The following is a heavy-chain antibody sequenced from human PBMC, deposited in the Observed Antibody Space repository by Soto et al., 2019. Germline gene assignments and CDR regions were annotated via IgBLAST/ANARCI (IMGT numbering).Heavy chain of an antibody. CDR3: VRSGDNYNLLDY. J-gene: IGHJ4*02. CDR1: GFIFSDYY. D-gene: IGHD1-1*01. V-gene: IGHV3-11*06. CDR2: SSNSGSFT. Sequence: PGGSLRLSCAASGFIFSDYYMGWIRQAPGKGLEWIGYSSNSGSFTRYADSVKGRFSISRDNAENSLFLQLNSLRGEDTAIYYCVRSGDNYNLLDYWGQGTPVTVSS.